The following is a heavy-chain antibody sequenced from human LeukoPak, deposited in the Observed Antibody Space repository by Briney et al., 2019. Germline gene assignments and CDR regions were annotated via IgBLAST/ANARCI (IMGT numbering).Heavy chain of an antibody. D-gene: IGHD5-18*01. J-gene: IGHJ4*02. CDR2: ISGSGGST. CDR3: AKSRSSDTAMAFDY. CDR1: GFTFSSHA. Sequence: GGSLRLSCAASGFTFSSHAMSWVRQAPGKGLEWVSAISGSGGSTYYADSVKGRFTISRDNSKNTLYLQMNSLRAEDTAVYYCAKSRSSDTAMAFDYWGQGTLVTLSS. V-gene: IGHV3-23*01.